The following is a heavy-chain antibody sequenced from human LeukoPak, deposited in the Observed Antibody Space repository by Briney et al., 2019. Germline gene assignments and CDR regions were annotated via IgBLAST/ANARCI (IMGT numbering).Heavy chain of an antibody. Sequence: SETLSLTCGVYGGSFSGYYWSWIRQPPGKGLEWIGGINHSGSTNYNPSLKSRVTISVDTSKNQFSLKLSSVTAAGTAVYYCARGRLYCSGGSCYLTSWAGLYWNDAFDIWGQGTMVTVSS. CDR3: ARGRLYCSGGSCYLTSWAGLYWNDAFDI. CDR1: GGSFSGYY. J-gene: IGHJ3*02. D-gene: IGHD2-15*01. V-gene: IGHV4-34*01. CDR2: INHSGST.